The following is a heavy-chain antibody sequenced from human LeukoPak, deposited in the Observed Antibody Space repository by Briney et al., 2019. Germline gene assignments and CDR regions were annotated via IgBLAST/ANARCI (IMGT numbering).Heavy chain of an antibody. CDR2: IYYSGST. CDR3: ARATKIYYFDY. V-gene: IGHV4-59*01. J-gene: IGHJ4*02. Sequence: SETLSLTCTVSGGSISSYHWSWIRQPPGKGLEWIGYIYYSGSTNYNPSLKSRVTISVDTSKNQFSLKLSSVTAADTAVYYCARATKIYYFDYWGQGTLVTVSS. D-gene: IGHD5-12*01. CDR1: GGSISSYH.